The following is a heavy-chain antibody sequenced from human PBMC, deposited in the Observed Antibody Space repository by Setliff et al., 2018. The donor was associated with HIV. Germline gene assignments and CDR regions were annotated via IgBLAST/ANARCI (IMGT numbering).Heavy chain of an antibody. Sequence: SETLSLTCTVSGGSASNSRYYWAWIRQPPGKGLEYIGSIHYNERTYYNPSLKSRAAISIDTSKNQFSLNLTSVTAADAAVYYCASRVYYYDSNNFLREEGFYPWGQGTLVTVSS. V-gene: IGHV4-39*01. CDR2: IHYNERT. J-gene: IGHJ5*02. D-gene: IGHD3-22*01. CDR1: GGSASNSRYY. CDR3: ASRVYYYDSNNFLREEGFYP.